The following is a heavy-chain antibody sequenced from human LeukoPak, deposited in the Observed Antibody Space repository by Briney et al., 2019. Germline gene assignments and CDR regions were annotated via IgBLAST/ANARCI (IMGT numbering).Heavy chain of an antibody. D-gene: IGHD6-6*01. V-gene: IGHV3-30*18. J-gene: IGHJ4*02. CDR2: ISYDGSNK. CDR3: AKDRYSSSSESSY. CDR1: GFSFSSYG. Sequence: GGSLRLSCAASGFSFSSYGMHWVREAPGKGLEWVAVISYDGSNKYYADSVKGRFTISRDNSKNTLYLQMNSLRAEDTAVYYCAKDRYSSSSESSYWGQGTLVTVSS.